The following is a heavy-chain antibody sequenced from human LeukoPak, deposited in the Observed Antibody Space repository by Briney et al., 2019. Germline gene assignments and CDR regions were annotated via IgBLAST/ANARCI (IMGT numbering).Heavy chain of an antibody. Sequence: PGGSLRLSCAVSGITLSNYGMSWVRQAPGKGLEWGAGISDSGGSTKYADSVKGRFTISRDNPKNTLSLQMSSVRAEDTAVYFCAKRGFVIRVVLVGFHKEAYYFDSWGQGALVTVSS. CDR3: AKRGFVIRVVLVGFHKEAYYFDS. V-gene: IGHV3-23*01. CDR2: ISDSGGST. CDR1: GITLSNYG. D-gene: IGHD2-21*01. J-gene: IGHJ4*02.